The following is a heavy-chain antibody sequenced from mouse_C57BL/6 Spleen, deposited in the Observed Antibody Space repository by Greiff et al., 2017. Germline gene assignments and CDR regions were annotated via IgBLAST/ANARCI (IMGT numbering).Heavy chain of an antibody. CDR3: ARGYGSGYAMDY. J-gene: IGHJ4*01. CDR1: GYTFTSYW. Sequence: QVQLQQPGAELVMPGASVKLSCKASGYTFTSYWMHWVKQRPGQGLEWIGEIDPSDIYTNYNQKFKGKSTLTVDKSSSTAYMQLSSLTSEDSAVYYCARGYGSGYAMDYWGQGTSVTVSS. V-gene: IGHV1-69*01. CDR2: IDPSDIYT. D-gene: IGHD1-1*01.